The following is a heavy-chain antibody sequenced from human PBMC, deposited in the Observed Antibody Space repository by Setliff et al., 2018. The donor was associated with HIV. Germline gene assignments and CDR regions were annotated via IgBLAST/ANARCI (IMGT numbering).Heavy chain of an antibody. CDR1: GGSISSSNYY. Sequence: SETLSLTCTVSGGSISSSNYYWGWIRLPPGKGLEWIGEINHSESANYNPSLKSRVTISVDTSKNQFSLRLSSVTAADTAVYYCARGVQLWFRNWGQGTLVTVSS. D-gene: IGHD5-18*01. J-gene: IGHJ4*02. CDR3: ARGVQLWFRN. CDR2: INHSESA. V-gene: IGHV4-39*07.